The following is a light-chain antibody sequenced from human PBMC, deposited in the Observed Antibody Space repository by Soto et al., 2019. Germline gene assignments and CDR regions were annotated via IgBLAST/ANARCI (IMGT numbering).Light chain of an antibody. CDR3: CSYAASHTYV. CDR1: SSDVGTYNY. J-gene: IGLJ1*01. CDR2: DVN. V-gene: IGLV2-11*01. Sequence: QSALTQPRSVSGSPGQSVTISCTGTSSDVGTYNYVSWYQQHPGNAPKLMIYDVNKRPSGVPDRFSGSKSGNTASLTISGLQAEDEADYYCCSYAASHTYVFGSGTKVTVL.